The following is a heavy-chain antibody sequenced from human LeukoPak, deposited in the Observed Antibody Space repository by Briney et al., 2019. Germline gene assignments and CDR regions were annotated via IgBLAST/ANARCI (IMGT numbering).Heavy chain of an antibody. D-gene: IGHD1-26*01. CDR3: ARDRGSTEFDY. Sequence: PGGSLRLSCAASGFTFSSHWMHCVRQAPGKGLVWVSRINSDGSITSYADSVKGRFTISRDNAKNTLYLQMNSLRAEDTAIYYCARDRGSTEFDYWGQGTLGTVSS. V-gene: IGHV3-74*01. CDR1: GFTFSSHW. J-gene: IGHJ4*02. CDR2: INSDGSIT.